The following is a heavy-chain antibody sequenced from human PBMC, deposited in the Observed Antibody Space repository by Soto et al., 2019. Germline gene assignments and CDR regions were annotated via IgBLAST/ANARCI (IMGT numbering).Heavy chain of an antibody. CDR2: IYYSGST. D-gene: IGHD3-3*01. CDR1: GGSISSSSYY. Sequence: SETLSLTCTVSGGSISSSSYYWGWIRQPPGKGLEWIGSIYYSGSTYYNPSLKSRVTISVDTSKNQFSLKLSSVTAADTAVYYCARDGYDFWSGYSPAGAFDIWGQGTMVTVSS. CDR3: ARDGYDFWSGYSPAGAFDI. V-gene: IGHV4-39*02. J-gene: IGHJ3*02.